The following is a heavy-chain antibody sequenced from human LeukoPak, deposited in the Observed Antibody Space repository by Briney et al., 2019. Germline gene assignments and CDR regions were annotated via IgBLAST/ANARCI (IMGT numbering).Heavy chain of an antibody. CDR3: ARVSSGYSPVYYYGMDV. CDR1: GSTFTSYG. D-gene: IGHD3-22*01. V-gene: IGHV1-18*01. Sequence: ASVKVSCKASGSTFTSYGISWVRQAPGQGLEWMGWISAYNGNTNYAQKLQGRVTMTTDTSTSTAYMELRSLRSDDTAVYYCARVSSGYSPVYYYGMDVWGQGTTVTVSS. CDR2: ISAYNGNT. J-gene: IGHJ6*02.